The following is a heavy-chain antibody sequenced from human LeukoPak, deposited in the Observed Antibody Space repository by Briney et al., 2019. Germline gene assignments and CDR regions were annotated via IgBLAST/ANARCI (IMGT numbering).Heavy chain of an antibody. Sequence: QAGGSLRLSCAASGFTFSNYAMSWVRQSPGKGLEWVSMVIGSVASTFYADSVKGRFTISRDNSKNTLYLQMNSLRAEDTAVYYCAKGGYDYIEVGYFDYWGPGTLVTVSS. J-gene: IGHJ4*02. CDR2: VIGSVAST. CDR3: AKGGYDYIEVGYFDY. V-gene: IGHV3-23*01. D-gene: IGHD5-12*01. CDR1: GFTFSNYA.